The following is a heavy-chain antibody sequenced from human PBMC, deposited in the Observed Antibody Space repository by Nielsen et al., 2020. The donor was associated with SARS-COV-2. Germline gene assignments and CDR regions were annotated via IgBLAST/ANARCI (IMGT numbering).Heavy chain of an antibody. Sequence: GESLKISCAASGFTFSDSSMHWVRQASGKGLEWVGRIRTKPNNYATVYTASVKGRFTISRDDSKNTAFLQMNSLKIEDTAVYFCTRVSPISGSWFDAFDIWGQGTMVTVSS. CDR2: IRTKPNNYAT. V-gene: IGHV3-73*01. CDR3: TRVSPISGSWFDAFDI. CDR1: GFTFSDSS. J-gene: IGHJ3*02. D-gene: IGHD6-13*01.